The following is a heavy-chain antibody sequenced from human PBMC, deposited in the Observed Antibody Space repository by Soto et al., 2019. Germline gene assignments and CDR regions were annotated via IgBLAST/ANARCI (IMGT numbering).Heavy chain of an antibody. Sequence: VKVSCKASGGTFSSYAISWGRQAPGQGLEWMGGIIPIFGTANYAQKFQGRVTITADESTSTAYMELSSLRSKDTAVYYCARAHLYYYDSTGYYNPFAYWAQATLVTVS. V-gene: IGHV1-69*13. CDR1: GGTFSSYA. CDR2: IIPIFGTA. D-gene: IGHD3-22*01. J-gene: IGHJ4*02. CDR3: ARAHLYYYDSTGYYNPFAY.